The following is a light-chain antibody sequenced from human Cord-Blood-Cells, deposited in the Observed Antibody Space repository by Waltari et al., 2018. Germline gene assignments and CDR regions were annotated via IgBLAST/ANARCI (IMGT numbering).Light chain of an antibody. Sequence: DIQMTQSPSSLSASVGDRVTITCRASPRISSYLNWYQQKPGKAPKLLIYAASSLQSGFPSRFSGSGSGTDFTLTISSLQPEDFATYYCQQSYSTPRTFGQGTKVEIK. CDR3: QQSYSTPRT. CDR1: PRISSY. J-gene: IGKJ1*01. V-gene: IGKV1-39*01. CDR2: AAS.